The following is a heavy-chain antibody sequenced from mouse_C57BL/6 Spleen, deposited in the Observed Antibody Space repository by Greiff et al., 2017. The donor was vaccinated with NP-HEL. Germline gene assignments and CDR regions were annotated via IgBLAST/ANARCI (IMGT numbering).Heavy chain of an antibody. V-gene: IGHV1-69*01. Sequence: QVQLQQPGAELVMPGASVKLSCKASGYTFTSYWMHWVKQRPGQGLEWIGEIDPSDSYTNYNQKFKGKSTLTVDKSSSTAYMQLSSLTSEDSAVYYCARGIYYGSSTLFDYWGQGTTLTVSS. CDR3: ARGIYYGSSTLFDY. J-gene: IGHJ2*01. CDR1: GYTFTSYW. D-gene: IGHD1-1*01. CDR2: IDPSDSYT.